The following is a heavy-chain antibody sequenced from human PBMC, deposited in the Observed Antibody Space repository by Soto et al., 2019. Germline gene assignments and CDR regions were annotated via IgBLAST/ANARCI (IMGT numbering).Heavy chain of an antibody. D-gene: IGHD1-26*01. CDR3: ARHSASVGVPFTF. CDR2: IDYSGST. Sequence: PSETLSLTCSVSGGSISSSSYYWGWIRQPPGMGPEWIGSIDYSGSTYYNPSLKTRVTISVDTSKNQFSLRLSSVTASDTAVYYGARHSASVGVPFTFWGLGTLVTVSS. J-gene: IGHJ4*02. CDR1: GGSISSSSYY. V-gene: IGHV4-39*01.